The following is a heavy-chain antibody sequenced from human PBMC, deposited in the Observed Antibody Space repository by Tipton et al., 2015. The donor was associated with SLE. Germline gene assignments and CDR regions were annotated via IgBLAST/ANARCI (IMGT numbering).Heavy chain of an antibody. V-gene: IGHV4-59*12. CDR2: IYNSGST. D-gene: IGHD6-13*01. CDR1: GGSISSYY. J-gene: IGHJ5*02. CDR3: ARTHRAAAEDWFDP. Sequence: TLSLTCTVSGGSISSYYWSWVRQPPGKGLEWIGYIYNSGSTKYNPSLKSRVTISVDTSKNQFSLKLSSVTAADTAVYYCARTHRAAAEDWFDPWGQGTLVTVSS.